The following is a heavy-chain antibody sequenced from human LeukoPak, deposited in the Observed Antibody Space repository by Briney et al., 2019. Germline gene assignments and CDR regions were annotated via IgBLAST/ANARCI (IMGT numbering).Heavy chain of an antibody. CDR1: GFTFSSYW. D-gene: IGHD3-10*01. CDR3: AKHLGSHNFDY. Sequence: GGSLRLSCAASGFTFSSYWMSWVRQAPGKGLEWVSSISGSGANTYYANSVKGRFTVYRDNSKNTLYLQVNNLRAEDTAVYYCAKHLGSHNFDYWGQGTLVTVSS. CDR2: ISGSGANT. V-gene: IGHV3-23*01. J-gene: IGHJ4*02.